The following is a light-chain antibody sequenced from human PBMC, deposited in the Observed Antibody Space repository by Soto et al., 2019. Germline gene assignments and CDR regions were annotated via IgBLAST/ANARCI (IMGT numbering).Light chain of an antibody. Sequence: IVLNQAPVTLSLSQGDRATLSCRASQSVSRRLAWYQHRPGQSPRLLISGASMRASGVPVRFSGSGSGTDFTLTISRLEPEDFAVYYCQHYGETPITFGLGTRLEI. CDR2: GAS. V-gene: IGKV3-20*01. CDR1: QSVSRR. CDR3: QHYGETPIT. J-gene: IGKJ5*01.